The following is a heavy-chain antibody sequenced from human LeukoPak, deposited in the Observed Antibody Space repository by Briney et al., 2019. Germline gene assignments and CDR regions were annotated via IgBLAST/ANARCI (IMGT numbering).Heavy chain of an antibody. CDR1: GGSISSGGYY. CDR2: IYYSGST. D-gene: IGHD6-19*01. Sequence: SQTLSLTCTVSGGSISSGGYYWSWIRQQPGKGLEWIGYIYYSGSTYYNPSLKSRVTISVDTSKNQFSLKLSSVTAADTAVYYCARGRIAVAGNDYWGQGTLVTVSS. J-gene: IGHJ4*02. CDR3: ARGRIAVAGNDY. V-gene: IGHV4-31*03.